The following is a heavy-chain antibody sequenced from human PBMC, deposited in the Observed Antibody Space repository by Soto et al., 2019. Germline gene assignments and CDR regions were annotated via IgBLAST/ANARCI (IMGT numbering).Heavy chain of an antibody. J-gene: IGHJ5*01. CDR1: GGSIRSYY. CDR3: ARDFQASGPTGWFDY. Sequence: KASETLSLTCTVSGGSIRSYYWSWIRQPPGKGLEWIGYIFHSGSTNYNPSLKSRVTISVDTSRNQFSLKLSSVTAADTAMYYCARDFQASGPTGWFDYWGQGTLVTVSS. CDR2: IFHSGST. D-gene: IGHD3-10*01. V-gene: IGHV4-59*01.